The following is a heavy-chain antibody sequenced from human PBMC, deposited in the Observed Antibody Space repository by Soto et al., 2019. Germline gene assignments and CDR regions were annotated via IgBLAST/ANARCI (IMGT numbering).Heavy chain of an antibody. V-gene: IGHV4-30-4*01. J-gene: IGHJ4*02. CDR1: GGSVDSVNHY. CDR3: ARTPIASTSWYRYYFDY. CDR2: IYYSGST. D-gene: IGHD6-13*01. Sequence: SETLSLTCSVSGGSVDSVNHYWSWIRQPPGKGLEWIGYIYYSGSTYYNPSLKSRVTISVDTSKNQFSLKLSSVAAADTAVYYCARTPIASTSWYRYYFDYWGQGTLVTVSS.